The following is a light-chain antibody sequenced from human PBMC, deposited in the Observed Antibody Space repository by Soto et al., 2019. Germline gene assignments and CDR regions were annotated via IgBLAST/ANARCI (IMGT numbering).Light chain of an antibody. CDR3: QQLNTYPYT. J-gene: IGKJ2*01. Sequence: DIQLTQSPSFLSASVGDRVTITCRASQGISSYLAWYQQKPGKAPKLLIYAASTLQSGVPSRFTGSGSGTEFTLTISSLQPEDCATYYCQQLNTYPYTFGQGPKLEIK. CDR1: QGISSY. CDR2: AAS. V-gene: IGKV1-9*01.